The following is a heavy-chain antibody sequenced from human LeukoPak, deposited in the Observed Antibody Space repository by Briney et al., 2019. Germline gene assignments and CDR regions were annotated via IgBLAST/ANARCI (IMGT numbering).Heavy chain of an antibody. CDR2: IRYDGSNK. Sequence: PGGSLRLSCAASGFTFGSYGMHWVRQAPGKGLEWVAFIRYDGSNKYYADSVKGRFTISRDNSKNTLYLQMNSLRAEDTAVYYCAKDMKTTVTTRSDYWGQGTLVTVSS. V-gene: IGHV3-30*02. CDR1: GFTFGSYG. J-gene: IGHJ4*02. D-gene: IGHD4-17*01. CDR3: AKDMKTTVTTRSDY.